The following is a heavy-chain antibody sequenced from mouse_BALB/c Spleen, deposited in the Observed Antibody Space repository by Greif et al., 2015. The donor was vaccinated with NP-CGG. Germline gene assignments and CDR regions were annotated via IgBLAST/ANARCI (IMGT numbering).Heavy chain of an antibody. CDR1: GFTFSSFG. CDR2: ISSGSSTI. Sequence: EVMLVESGGGLVQPGGSRKLSCAASGFTFSSFGMHWVRQAPEKGLEWVAYISSGSSTIYYADTVKGRFTISRDNPKNTLFLQMPSLRSEDTAMYYCARLFDYWGQGTPLTVSS. CDR3: ARLFDY. V-gene: IGHV5-17*02. J-gene: IGHJ2*01.